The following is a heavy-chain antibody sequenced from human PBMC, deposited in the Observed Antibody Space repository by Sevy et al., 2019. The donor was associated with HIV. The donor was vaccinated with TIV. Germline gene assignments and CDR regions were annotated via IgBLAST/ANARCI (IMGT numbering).Heavy chain of an antibody. J-gene: IGHJ4*02. CDR3: ARGDFDWSKGAFDY. Sequence: GGSLRLSCAASGFTVSSNYMSWVRQAPGKGLEWVSVIYSGGSTYYADSVKGRFTISRDNSKNTLYLQMNGLRAEDTAVYYCARGDFDWSKGAFDYWGQGTLVTVSS. V-gene: IGHV3-53*01. CDR1: GFTVSSNY. CDR2: IYSGGST. D-gene: IGHD3-9*01.